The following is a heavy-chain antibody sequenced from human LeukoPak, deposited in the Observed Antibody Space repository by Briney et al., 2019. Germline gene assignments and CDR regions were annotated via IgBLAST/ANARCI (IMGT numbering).Heavy chain of an antibody. Sequence: GASVTVSCKASGYTFTSYYMHWVRQAPGQGLEWMGIINPSGGSTSYAQKFQGRVTMTRDMSTSTVYMELSSLRSEDTAVYYCARIVGGTFDIWGQGTMVTVSS. J-gene: IGHJ3*02. CDR3: ARIVGGTFDI. D-gene: IGHD2-15*01. CDR1: GYTFTSYY. V-gene: IGHV1-46*01. CDR2: INPSGGST.